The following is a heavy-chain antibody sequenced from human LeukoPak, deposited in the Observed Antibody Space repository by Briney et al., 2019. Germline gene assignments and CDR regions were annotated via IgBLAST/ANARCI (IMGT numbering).Heavy chain of an antibody. CDR2: INPSGGST. J-gene: IGHJ6*03. Sequence: ASVKVSCKASGYTFTSYYMHWVRQAPGQGLEWMGIINPSGGSTSYAQKFQGRVTMTRDMSTSTVYMELSSLRSEDTAVYYCARHQGDDYGDYYYYYMDVWGKGTTVTVSS. V-gene: IGHV1-46*01. D-gene: IGHD5-12*01. CDR1: GYTFTSYY. CDR3: ARHQGDDYGDYYYYYMDV.